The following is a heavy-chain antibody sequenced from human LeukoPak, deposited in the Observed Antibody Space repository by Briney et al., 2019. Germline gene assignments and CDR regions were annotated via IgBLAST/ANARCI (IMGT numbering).Heavy chain of an antibody. D-gene: IGHD2-15*01. V-gene: IGHV3-11*05. CDR2: ISASGSYT. J-gene: IGHJ4*02. Sequence: PGGSLRLSCAASGFSFSDEYMSWIRQAPGQGLEWISYISASGSYTNYADSVKGRFTISRDNAKNSLYLQMNSLRAEDTAVYSCARGYGGTHYFDCWGQGTRVTVSS. CDR1: GFSFSDEY. CDR3: ARGYGGTHYFDC.